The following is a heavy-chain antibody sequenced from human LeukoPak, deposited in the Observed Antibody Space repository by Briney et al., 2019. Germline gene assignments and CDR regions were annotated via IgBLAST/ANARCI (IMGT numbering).Heavy chain of an antibody. D-gene: IGHD6-19*01. Sequence: GGSLRLSCEVSGFTLSSYSMSWVRQAPGEGLEWVSSIRSSGRDIFYADSVRGRFTIARDDAKNSLYLQMNSLRAEDTAVYYCARGPDIAVAPLQHWGQGTLVTVSS. CDR2: IRSSGRDI. CDR3: ARGPDIAVAPLQH. V-gene: IGHV3-21*01. CDR1: GFTLSSYS. J-gene: IGHJ1*01.